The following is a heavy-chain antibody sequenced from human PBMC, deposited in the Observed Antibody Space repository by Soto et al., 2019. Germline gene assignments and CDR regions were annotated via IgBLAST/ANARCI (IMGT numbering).Heavy chain of an antibody. Sequence: EVQLVESGGGLVQPGGSLRLSCAASGFTFSDHYMDWVRQAPGKGLEWVGRIRNKPNSYTTEYGASVKGRFTIPKDESKKSLYRKMNSRKTEDLPVYYCTISRGIPGAPNYFDSWGQGPLVTVPS. CDR3: TISRGIPGAPNYFDS. V-gene: IGHV3-72*01. D-gene: IGHD6-13*01. J-gene: IGHJ4*02. CDR2: IRNKPNSYTT. CDR1: GFTFSDHY.